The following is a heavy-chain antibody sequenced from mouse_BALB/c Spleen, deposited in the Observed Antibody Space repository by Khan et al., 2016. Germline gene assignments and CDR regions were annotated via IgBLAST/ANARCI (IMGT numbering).Heavy chain of an antibody. CDR3: ARDGWLLGYFDY. CDR2: INPSSDYT. D-gene: IGHD2-3*01. V-gene: IGHV1-4*01. CDR1: GYTFTTYT. Sequence: QVQLQQPGAELARPGASVKMSCKASGYTFTTYTMFWVKQRPGQGLEWIGYINPSSDYTDYNQKSKDQDTLTADKSFSPAYMQLNSLTAEDAAGYYCARDGWLLGYFDYWGQGTTLTVSS. J-gene: IGHJ2*01.